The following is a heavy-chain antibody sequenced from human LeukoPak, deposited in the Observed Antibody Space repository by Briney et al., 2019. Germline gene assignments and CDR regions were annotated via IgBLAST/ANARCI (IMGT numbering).Heavy chain of an antibody. Sequence: ASVKVSCKASGYTFTSYDINWVRQATGQGLEWMGWISAYNGNRKYEKKLQGRVTMTTDTATSTAYMELSSLRADDTAVYYCARDRWGVNYYQYMDVWGKGTTVTVSS. V-gene: IGHV1-18*01. CDR3: ARDRWGVNYYQYMDV. D-gene: IGHD3-10*01. CDR1: GYTFTSYD. CDR2: ISAYNGNR. J-gene: IGHJ6*03.